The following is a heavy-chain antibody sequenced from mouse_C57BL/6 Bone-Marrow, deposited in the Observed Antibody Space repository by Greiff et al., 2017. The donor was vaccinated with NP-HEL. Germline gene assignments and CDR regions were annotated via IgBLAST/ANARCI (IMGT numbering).Heavy chain of an antibody. D-gene: IGHD1-2*01. CDR1: GYTFTSYG. Sequence: QVQLQQPGAELVKPGASVKMSCKASGYTFTSYGITWVKQRPGQGLEWIGDIYPGSGSTYYNEKFKSKATLTVDTSSSTAYMQLSSLTSEDSAVYYCARKGDYYGTGFAYWGQGALVTVSA. CDR2: IYPGSGST. J-gene: IGHJ3*01. CDR3: ARKGDYYGTGFAY. V-gene: IGHV1-55*01.